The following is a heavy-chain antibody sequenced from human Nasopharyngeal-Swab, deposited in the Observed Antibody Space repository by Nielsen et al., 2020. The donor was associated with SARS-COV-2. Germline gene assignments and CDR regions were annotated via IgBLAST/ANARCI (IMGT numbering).Heavy chain of an antibody. D-gene: IGHD3-22*01. CDR1: GFTFSSYW. CDR3: ARSLYYYYDSSGYSL. J-gene: IGHJ4*02. V-gene: IGHV3-7*01. CDR2: IKQDGSEK. Sequence: GGSLRLSCAASGFTFSSYWMSWVRQAPGKELEWVANIKQDGSEKYYVDSVKGRFTISRDSAKNSLYLQMNSLRAEDTAVYYCARSLYYYYDSSGYSLWGQGTLVTVSS.